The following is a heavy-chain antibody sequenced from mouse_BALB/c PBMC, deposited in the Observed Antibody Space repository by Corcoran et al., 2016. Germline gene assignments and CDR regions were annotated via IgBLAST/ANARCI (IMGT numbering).Heavy chain of an antibody. CDR2: MNPINGGT. CDR3: ASGFAY. J-gene: IGHJ3*01. Sequence: EVQLQQSGPELVKPGASVTISCKTSGYTFTEYTMHWVKQSHGKSREWIGGMNPINGGTSYNQKFRGKATLTVDKSSSTAYMELRSLTSEDSAVYYCASGFAYWGQGTLVTVS. V-gene: IGHV1-22*01. CDR1: GYTFTEYT.